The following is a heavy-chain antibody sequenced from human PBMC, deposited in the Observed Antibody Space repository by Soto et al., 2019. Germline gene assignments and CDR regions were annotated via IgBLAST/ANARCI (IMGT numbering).Heavy chain of an antibody. CDR3: AKDLSTIAARMGYYYYYGMDV. V-gene: IGHV3-30*18. Sequence: PGGSLRLSCAASGFTFSSYGMHWVRQAPGKGLEWVAVISYDGSNKYYADSVKGRFTISRDNSKNTLYLQMNSLRAEDTAVHYCAKDLSTIAARMGYYYYYGMDVWGQGTTVTVSS. D-gene: IGHD6-6*01. CDR1: GFTFSSYG. CDR2: ISYDGSNK. J-gene: IGHJ6*02.